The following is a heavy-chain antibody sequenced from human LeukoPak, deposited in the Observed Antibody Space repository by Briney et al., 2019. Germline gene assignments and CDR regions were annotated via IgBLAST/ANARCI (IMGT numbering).Heavy chain of an antibody. D-gene: IGHD2-21*02. J-gene: IGHJ3*02. CDR3: ASYCGGDCYKLQRNAFDI. Sequence: SETLSLTCTVSGGSISSYYWSWIRQPPGKGLEWIGYIYYSGSTNYNPSLKSRVTISVDTSKNQFSLKLSSVTAADTAVYYCASYCGGDCYKLQRNAFDIWGQGTMVAVSS. CDR1: GGSISSYY. V-gene: IGHV4-59*01. CDR2: IYYSGST.